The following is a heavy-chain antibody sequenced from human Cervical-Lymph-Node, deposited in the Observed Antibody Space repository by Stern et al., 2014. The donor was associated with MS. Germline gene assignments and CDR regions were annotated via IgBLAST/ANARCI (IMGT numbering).Heavy chain of an antibody. CDR2: LQSKNDGGRP. Sequence: EDQLVESGGGLVKPGGSLRLSCAASGFPFSHAWMSWVRQAPGKGLEWVGRLQSKNDGGRPDYGGPVNGRFTISRNDSINTVYLQMNSLKTEDTAVYFCTTDYGGSYSAPYIPDYWGQGTLVTVAS. J-gene: IGHJ4*02. V-gene: IGHV3-15*01. D-gene: IGHD1-26*01. CDR1: GFPFSHAW. CDR3: TTDYGGSYSAPYIPDY.